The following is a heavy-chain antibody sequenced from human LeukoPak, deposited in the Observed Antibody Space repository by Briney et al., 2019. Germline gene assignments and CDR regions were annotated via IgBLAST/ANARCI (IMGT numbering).Heavy chain of an antibody. D-gene: IGHD3-10*01. J-gene: IGHJ4*02. V-gene: IGHV3-7*01. CDR3: ARNPQVLLWFGELLYFDY. CDR1: GFTFSSYW. Sequence: PGGSLRLSCAASGFTFSSYWMSWVRQAPGKGLEWVANIKQDGSEKYYVDSVKGRFTISRDNAKNSLYLQMNSLRAEDTAVYYCARNPQVLLWFGELLYFDYWGQGTLVTVSS. CDR2: IKQDGSEK.